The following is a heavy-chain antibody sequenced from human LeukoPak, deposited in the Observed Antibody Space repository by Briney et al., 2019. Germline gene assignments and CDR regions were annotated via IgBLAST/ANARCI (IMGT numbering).Heavy chain of an antibody. CDR1: GFTFSSYA. D-gene: IGHD3-3*01. CDR2: INHSGST. V-gene: IGHV4-34*01. CDR3: ARGRITIFGVVTSLDY. Sequence: GSLRLSCAASGFTFSSYAMSWIRQPPGKGLEWIGEINHSGSTNYNPSLKSRVTISVDTSKNQFSLKLSSVTAADTAVYYCARGRITIFGVVTSLDYWGQGTLVTVSS. J-gene: IGHJ4*02.